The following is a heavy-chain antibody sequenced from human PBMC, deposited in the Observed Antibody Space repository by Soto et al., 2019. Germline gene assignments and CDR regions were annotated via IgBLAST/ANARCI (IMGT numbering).Heavy chain of an antibody. CDR2: ISAYNGNT. Sequence: ASVKVSCKASGYTFTSYGISWVRQAPGQGLEWMGWISAYNGNTNYAQKLQGRVTMTTDTSTSTAYMELRSLRSDDTAVYYCARDPTYYYGSGSPFDYWGQGTLVTVSS. CDR3: ARDPTYYYGSGSPFDY. J-gene: IGHJ4*02. CDR1: GYTFTSYG. V-gene: IGHV1-18*01. D-gene: IGHD3-10*01.